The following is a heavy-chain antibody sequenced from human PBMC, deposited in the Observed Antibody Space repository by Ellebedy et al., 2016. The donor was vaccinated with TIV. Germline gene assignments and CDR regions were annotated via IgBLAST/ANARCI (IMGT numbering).Heavy chain of an antibody. V-gene: IGHV3-30*02. D-gene: IGHD3-16*01. Sequence: GESLKISCATSGFSVSGMHWVRQAPGQGLEWVAFVRPDGTTKYYMDSVKGRFTISRDISKNTLDLQMNRLRTEDTGVYYCVKGAYPVPTVMAVWGQGTMVIVSS. CDR3: VKGAYPVPTVMAV. CDR1: GFSVSG. CDR2: VRPDGTTK. J-gene: IGHJ6*02.